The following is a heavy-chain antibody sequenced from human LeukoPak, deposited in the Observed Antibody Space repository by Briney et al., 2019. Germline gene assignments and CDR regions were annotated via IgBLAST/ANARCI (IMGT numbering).Heavy chain of an antibody. Sequence: KSGGSLRLSCAASGFTFSSYSMNWVRQAPGKGLEWVSSISSSSSYIYYADSVKGRFTISRDNAKSSLYLQMNSLRAEDTAVYYCASSYSGAFDIWGQGTMVTVSS. CDR2: ISSSSSYI. J-gene: IGHJ3*02. D-gene: IGHD1-26*01. CDR3: ASSYSGAFDI. CDR1: GFTFSSYS. V-gene: IGHV3-21*01.